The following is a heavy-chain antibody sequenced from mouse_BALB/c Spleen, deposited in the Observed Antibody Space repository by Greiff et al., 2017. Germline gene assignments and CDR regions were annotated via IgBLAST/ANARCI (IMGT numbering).Heavy chain of an antibody. CDR2: IYPGNVNT. D-gene: IGHD2-4*01. CDR1: GYTFTSYY. V-gene: IGHV1S56*01. J-gene: IGHJ4*01. Sequence: QVQLQQSGPELVKPGASVRISCKASGYTFTSYYIHWVKQRPGQGLEWIGWIYPGNVNTKYNEKFKGKATLTADKSSSTAYMQLSSLTSEDSAVYFCARERCYDYDEGSMDYWGQGTSVTVSS. CDR3: ARERCYDYDEGSMDY.